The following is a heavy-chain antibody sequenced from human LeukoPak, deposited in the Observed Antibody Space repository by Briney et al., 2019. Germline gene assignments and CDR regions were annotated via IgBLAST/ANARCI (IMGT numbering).Heavy chain of an antibody. V-gene: IGHV4-59*01. CDR3: AREMGVVTAHGIDV. D-gene: IGHD4-23*01. CDR1: GGSISGYY. Sequence: PSETLSLTCTVSGGSISGYYWSWIRQPPGRELEWIGYIYSSGSANYNPSLKSRVTISVDTSKNQFSLRLTSMNATDTAVYYCAREMGVVTAHGIDVWGQGTTVTVSS. J-gene: IGHJ6*02. CDR2: IYSSGSA.